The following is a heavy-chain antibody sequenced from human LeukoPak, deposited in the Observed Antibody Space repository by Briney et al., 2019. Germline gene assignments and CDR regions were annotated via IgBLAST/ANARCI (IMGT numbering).Heavy chain of an antibody. CDR2: IWYDGSSK. CDR1: GFTFSSYG. J-gene: IGHJ4*02. Sequence: GGSLRLSCAASGFTFSSYGMHWVRQAPGKGLEWVAVIWYDGSSKYYADSVKGRFTISRDNSKNTLYLQMNSLRAEDTAVYYCARDFSGSYQFDYWGQGTLVTVSS. CDR3: ARDFSGSYQFDY. D-gene: IGHD1-26*01. V-gene: IGHV3-33*01.